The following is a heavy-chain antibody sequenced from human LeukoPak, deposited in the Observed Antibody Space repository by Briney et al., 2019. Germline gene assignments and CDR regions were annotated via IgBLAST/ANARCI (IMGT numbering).Heavy chain of an antibody. CDR2: INRSGRT. V-gene: IGHV4-34*01. J-gene: IGHJ4*02. CDR3: SRGVRGYSAYDSGAMNFDY. CDR1: GGSFTAYS. Sequence: SERLSLTCVASGGSFTAYSWGWIRQCPGKGLEWSVDINRSGRTKYSPSLKSRVTISIDTSKHQFSLQSTSVTAADTAVYYCSRGVRGYSAYDSGAMNFDYWGQGSLVTVSS. D-gene: IGHD5-12*01.